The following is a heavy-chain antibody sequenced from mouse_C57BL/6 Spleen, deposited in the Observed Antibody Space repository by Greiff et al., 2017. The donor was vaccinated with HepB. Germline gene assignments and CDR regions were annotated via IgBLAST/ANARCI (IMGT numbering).Heavy chain of an antibody. Sequence: LVKPGASVKISCKASGYAFSSSWMNWVKQRPGQGLEWIGRIYPGDGDTNYNGKFKGKATLTADKSSSTAYMQLSSLTSEDSAVYFCARQAGFDYWGQGTTLTVSS. CDR1: GYAFSSSW. CDR2: IYPGDGDT. CDR3: ARQAGFDY. J-gene: IGHJ2*01. V-gene: IGHV1-82*01.